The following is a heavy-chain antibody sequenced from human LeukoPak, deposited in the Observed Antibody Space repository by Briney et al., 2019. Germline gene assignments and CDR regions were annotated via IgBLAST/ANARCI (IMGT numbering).Heavy chain of an antibody. D-gene: IGHD5-18*01. CDR3: AREGYNYPYYYYGMDV. J-gene: IGHJ6*02. Sequence: PGGSLRLSCAASGFTSSTYEMNWVRQAPGKGLEWVSYISSSGSTIYYADSVKGRFTISRDNAKNSLYLQMNSLRAEDTALYYCAREGYNYPYYYYGMDVWGQGTTVTVSS. CDR1: GFTSSTYE. CDR2: ISSSGSTI. V-gene: IGHV3-48*03.